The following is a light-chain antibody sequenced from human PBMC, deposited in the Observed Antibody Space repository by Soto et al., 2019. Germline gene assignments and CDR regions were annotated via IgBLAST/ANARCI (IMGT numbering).Light chain of an antibody. J-gene: IGLJ3*02. Sequence: QPALTQPASVSGSPGQSITISCTGTSSDVGNYNLVSWYQQHPGKAPKLMIYEGTKRPSGVSNRFSGSKSGNTASLTVSGLQTEDEADYYCCSYAGTTTWVFGGGTKLTVL. V-gene: IGLV2-23*01. CDR2: EGT. CDR1: SSDVGNYNL. CDR3: CSYAGTTTWV.